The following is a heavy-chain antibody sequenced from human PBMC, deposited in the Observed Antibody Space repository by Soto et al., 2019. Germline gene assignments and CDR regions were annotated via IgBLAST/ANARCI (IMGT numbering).Heavy chain of an antibody. CDR2: IYYSGST. CDR1: GGSISSGDYY. Sequence: SETLSLTCTVSGGSISSGDYYWSWIRQPPGKGLEWIGYIYYSGSTYYNPSLKSRVTISVDTSKNQFSLKLSSVTAADTAVYYCARVLFWSGFQSPVGAWFDPWGQGTLVTVSS. CDR3: ARVLFWSGFQSPVGAWFDP. D-gene: IGHD3-3*01. J-gene: IGHJ5*02. V-gene: IGHV4-30-4*01.